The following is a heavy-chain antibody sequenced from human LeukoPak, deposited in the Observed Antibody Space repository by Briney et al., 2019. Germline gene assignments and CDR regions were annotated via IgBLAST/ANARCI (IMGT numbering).Heavy chain of an antibody. V-gene: IGHV4-39*07. CDR3: AREPRMGVRRLVTPAYVDY. D-gene: IGHD3-10*01. J-gene: IGHJ4*02. Sequence: SSETLSLTCTVSGGSISSSSYYWGWIRQPPGKGLEWIGSIYYSGSTYYNPSLKSRVTISVDTSKNQFSLKLSSVTAADTAVYYCAREPRMGVRRLVTPAYVDYWGQGTLVTVSS. CDR2: IYYSGST. CDR1: GGSISSSSYY.